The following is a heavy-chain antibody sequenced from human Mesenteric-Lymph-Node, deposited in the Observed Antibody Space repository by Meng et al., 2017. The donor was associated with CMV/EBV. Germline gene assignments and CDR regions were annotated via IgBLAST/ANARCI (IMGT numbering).Heavy chain of an antibody. J-gene: IGHJ4*02. V-gene: IGHV4-34*01. D-gene: IGHD4-11*01. CDR2: INQSGTT. CDR3: ARAGRYNNYESY. CDR1: GGSFSGYA. Sequence: CALYGGSFSGYAWSWFRQPPGKGLEWIVEINQSGTTNYSPSLKTRVTMSIDTSKNHFSLRLTSVTAADTAVYYCARAGRYNNYESYWGQGALVTVSS.